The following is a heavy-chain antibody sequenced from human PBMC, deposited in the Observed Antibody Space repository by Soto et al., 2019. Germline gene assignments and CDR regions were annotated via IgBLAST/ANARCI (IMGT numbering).Heavy chain of an antibody. CDR3: ALRPRYYGMDV. V-gene: IGHV1-69*01. CDR1: GGTFSSYA. D-gene: IGHD2-8*01. J-gene: IGHJ6*02. Sequence: QVQLVQSGAEVKKPGSSVKVSCKASGGTFSSYAISWVRQAPGQGLEWMGGIIPIFGTANSAQKFKGRVTITADESTSTAYMNLSSLRSEYTAVYYWALRPRYYGMDVWGQGTTVTVSS. CDR2: IIPIFGTA.